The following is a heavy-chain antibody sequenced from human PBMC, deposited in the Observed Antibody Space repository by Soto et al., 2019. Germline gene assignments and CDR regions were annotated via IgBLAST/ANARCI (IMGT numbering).Heavy chain of an antibody. Sequence: GGSLRLSCAASGFTFSSYAMSWVRQAPGKGLEWVSAISGSGGSTYYADSVKGRFTISRDNSKNTLYLQMNSLRAEDTAVYYCAKDSQDYDFWRVRNPGDYFDYWGQGTLVTVSS. D-gene: IGHD3-3*01. V-gene: IGHV3-23*01. CDR3: AKDSQDYDFWRVRNPGDYFDY. J-gene: IGHJ4*02. CDR2: ISGSGGST. CDR1: GFTFSSYA.